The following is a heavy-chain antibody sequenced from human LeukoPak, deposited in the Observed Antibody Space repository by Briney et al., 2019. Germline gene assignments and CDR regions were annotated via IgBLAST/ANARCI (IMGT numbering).Heavy chain of an antibody. CDR3: ARDASTTRVISASDN. J-gene: IGHJ4*02. V-gene: IGHV1-2*02. D-gene: IGHD2/OR15-2a*01. CDR2: FNPNSGGT. Sequence: ASVKVSCKASGYTFTDYYLHWVRQAPGQGLEWMGRFNPNSGGTDYAQMFQGRVTMTRDTSTNTAYMELSGLRSDDTAVYYCARDASTTRVISASDNWGQGTLVTVSS. CDR1: GYTFTDYY.